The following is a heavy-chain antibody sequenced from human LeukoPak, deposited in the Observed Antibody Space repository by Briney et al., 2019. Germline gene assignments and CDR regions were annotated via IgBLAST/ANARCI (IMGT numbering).Heavy chain of an antibody. CDR3: ARACVYYDSSGCDY. CDR2: ISSSSSYI. V-gene: IGHV3-21*01. D-gene: IGHD3-22*01. CDR1: GFTFSSYF. J-gene: IGHJ4*02. Sequence: GGSLRLSCAASGFTFSSYFMNWVRQAPGKGLEWVSSISSSSSYIYYADSVKGRFTISRDNARKSLYLQMNSLRAEDTAVYYCARACVYYDSSGCDYWGQGTLVTVSS.